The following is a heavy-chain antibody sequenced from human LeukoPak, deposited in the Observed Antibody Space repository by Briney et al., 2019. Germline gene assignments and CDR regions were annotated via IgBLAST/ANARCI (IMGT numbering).Heavy chain of an antibody. CDR3: ATPHDYGSGSRLPHDAFDI. D-gene: IGHD3-10*01. CDR2: MNPNSGNT. V-gene: IGHV1-8*01. CDR1: GYTFTSYD. Sequence: GASVKVSCKASGYTFTSYDINWVRQASGQGLEWMGWMNPNSGNTGYAQKFQGRVTMTEDTSTDTAYMELSSLRSEDTAVYYCATPHDYGSGSRLPHDAFDIWGQGTMVTVSS. J-gene: IGHJ3*02.